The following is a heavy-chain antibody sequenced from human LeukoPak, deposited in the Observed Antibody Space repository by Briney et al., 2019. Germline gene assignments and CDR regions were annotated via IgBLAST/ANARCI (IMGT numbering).Heavy chain of an antibody. V-gene: IGHV3-64*01. CDR2: ISSSGGST. D-gene: IGHD3-3*01. J-gene: IGHJ6*03. CDR3: ARERYDFWSGYNPYYYYYYMDV. CDR1: GFTFSSYA. Sequence: GGSLRLSCAAFGFTFSSYAMHWVRQAPGKGLEYVSAISSSGGSTYYANSVKGRFTISRDNSKNTLYLQMGSLRAEDMAVYYCARERYDFWSGYNPYYYYYYMDVWGKGTTVTVSS.